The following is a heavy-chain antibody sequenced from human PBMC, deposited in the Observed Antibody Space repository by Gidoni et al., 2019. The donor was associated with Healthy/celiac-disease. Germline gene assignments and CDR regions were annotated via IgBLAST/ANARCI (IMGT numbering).Heavy chain of an antibody. CDR3: ARAVRAARGYFQH. CDR2: INHSGST. V-gene: IGHV4-34*01. D-gene: IGHD6-6*01. J-gene: IGHJ1*01. CDR1: GGSFSGYY. Sequence: QVQLQQWGAGLLKPSETLSLTCAVYGGSFSGYYWSWLRQPPGKGLEWIGEINHSGSTNSNPSIKSQFTISVDTSKNQFSLKLSSVTAADTAVYYCARAVRAARGYFQHWGQGTLVTVSS.